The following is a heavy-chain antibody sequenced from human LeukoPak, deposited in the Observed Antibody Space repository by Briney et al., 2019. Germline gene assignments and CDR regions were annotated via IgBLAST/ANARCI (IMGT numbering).Heavy chain of an antibody. D-gene: IGHD3-16*01. J-gene: IGHJ4*02. V-gene: IGHV3-7*01. CDR2: IKQDGSEK. CDR1: GFPFSSYW. Sequence: GGSLRLSCAASGFPFSSYWMRWVRQAQGKGLEWVANIKQDGSEKYYVDSVKGRFHISRDDHKHSVYSQKQILRGEDSAVYYCARAPLRLIDYWGQGTLVTVSS. CDR3: ARAPLRLIDY.